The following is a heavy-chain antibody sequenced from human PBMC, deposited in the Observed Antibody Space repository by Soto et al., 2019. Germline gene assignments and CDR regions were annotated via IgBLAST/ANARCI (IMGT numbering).Heavy chain of an antibody. CDR1: GFTFDDYA. Sequence: RRLSCAASGFTFDDYAMHWVRQAPGKGLEWVSGISWNSGSIGYADSVKGRFTISRDNAKNSLYLQMNSLRAEDTALYYCAKVAADYYYYYGMDVWGQGTTVTVSS. CDR2: ISWNSGSI. V-gene: IGHV3-9*01. D-gene: IGHD6-13*01. CDR3: AKVAADYYYYYGMDV. J-gene: IGHJ6*02.